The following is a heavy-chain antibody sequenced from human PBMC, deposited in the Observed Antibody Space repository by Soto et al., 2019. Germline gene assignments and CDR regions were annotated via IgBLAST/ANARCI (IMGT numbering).Heavy chain of an antibody. CDR3: AKGMYYYDRSGGAC. CDR1: GFTFSSYS. Sequence: EVQLVESGGGLVQPGGSLRLSCAASGFTFSSYSMNWVRQAPGKGLEWVSYISSSSSTIYYADSVKGRFTISRDNAKKSMDLQKNRLGDVDTAVYYLAKGMYYYDRSGGACWGQGTLVTVSS. J-gene: IGHJ4*02. CDR2: ISSSSSTI. D-gene: IGHD3-22*01. V-gene: IGHV3-48*02.